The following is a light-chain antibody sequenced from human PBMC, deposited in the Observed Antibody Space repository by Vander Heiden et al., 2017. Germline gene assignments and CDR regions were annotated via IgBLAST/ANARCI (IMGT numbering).Light chain of an antibody. CDR3: QQYNNWPRT. Sequence: EIVMTQSPAPLSVSPGEGAPLSCRASQSVSSNLAWYQQKPGQAPRLLIYGASTRATGIPARFSGSGSGTEFTLTISSLQSEDFAVYYCQQYNNWPRTFGQGTKVEIK. V-gene: IGKV3-15*01. J-gene: IGKJ1*01. CDR1: QSVSSN. CDR2: GAS.